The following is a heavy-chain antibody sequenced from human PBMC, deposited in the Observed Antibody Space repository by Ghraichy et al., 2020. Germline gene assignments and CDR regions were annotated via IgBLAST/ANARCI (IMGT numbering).Heavy chain of an antibody. J-gene: IGHJ3*02. D-gene: IGHD2-21*02. V-gene: IGHV3-7*03. CDR3: ARDQGSVTPFYAFDI. CDR2: IKQDRSGK. Sequence: GGSLRLSCAASGFTFNGYWMNWVRQAPGKGLEWVANIKQDRSGKYYVDSVKGRFTISRDNAKNSLYLQMNSLRAEDTAVYYCARDQGSVTPFYAFDIWGQGTMLSASS. CDR1: GFTFNGYW.